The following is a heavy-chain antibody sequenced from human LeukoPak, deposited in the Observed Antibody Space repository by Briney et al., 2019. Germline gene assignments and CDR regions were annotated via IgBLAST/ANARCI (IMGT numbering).Heavy chain of an antibody. D-gene: IGHD1-14*01. J-gene: IGHJ3*02. Sequence: GGSPRLSCAASGFTFSSYAMSWVRQAPGKGLEWVSAISGSGGSTYYADSVKGRFTISRDNSKNTLYLQMNSLRAEDTAVYYCAKDRNHYDAFDIWGQGAMVTVSS. V-gene: IGHV3-23*01. CDR3: AKDRNHYDAFDI. CDR1: GFTFSSYA. CDR2: ISGSGGST.